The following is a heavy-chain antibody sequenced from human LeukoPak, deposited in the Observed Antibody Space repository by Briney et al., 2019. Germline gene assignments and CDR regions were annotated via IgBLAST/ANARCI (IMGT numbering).Heavy chain of an antibody. D-gene: IGHD1-26*01. CDR1: GFTFSSYG. CDR2: IWYDGSNK. V-gene: IGHV3-33*01. J-gene: IGHJ4*02. CDR3: ARERYSGSYQLSY. Sequence: GGSLRLSCAASGFTFSSYGMHWVRQAPGKGLEWVAVIWYDGSNKYYADSVKGRFTISRDNSKNTLYLQMNSLRAEDTAVYYCARERYSGSYQLSYWGQGTLVTVSS.